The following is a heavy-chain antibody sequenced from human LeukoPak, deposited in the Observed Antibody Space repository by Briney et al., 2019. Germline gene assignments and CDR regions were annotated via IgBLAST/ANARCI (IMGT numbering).Heavy chain of an antibody. CDR2: INHSGST. CDR1: GGSFSGYY. V-gene: IGHV4-34*01. J-gene: IGHJ6*03. D-gene: IGHD3-3*01. CDR3: ARVGRGYDFWSGYYMDV. Sequence: SSETLSLTCAVYGGSFSGYYWSWIRQPPGKGLEWIGEINHSGSTNYNPSLKSRVTISVDTSKNQFSLKLSSVTAADTAVYYCARVGRGYDFWSGYYMDVWGKGTTVTVSS.